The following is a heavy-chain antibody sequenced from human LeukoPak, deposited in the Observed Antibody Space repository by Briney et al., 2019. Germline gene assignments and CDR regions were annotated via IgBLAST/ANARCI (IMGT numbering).Heavy chain of an antibody. Sequence: ASVKVSCKASGYTFTSYYMHWVRQAPGQGLEWMGIINPSGGSTSYAQKFQGRVTMTRDMSTSTVYMELSSLRSEDTAVYYCARDYYYGSGSYSAYYYMDVWGKGTTVTVSS. CDR1: GYTFTSYY. V-gene: IGHV1-46*01. D-gene: IGHD3-10*01. CDR2: INPSGGST. CDR3: ARDYYYGSGSYSAYYYMDV. J-gene: IGHJ6*03.